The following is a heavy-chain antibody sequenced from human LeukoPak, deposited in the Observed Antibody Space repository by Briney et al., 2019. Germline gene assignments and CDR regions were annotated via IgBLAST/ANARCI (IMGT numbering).Heavy chain of an antibody. CDR3: ARELFGMVRGVLGMDV. Sequence: SETLSPTCTVSGGSISSGSYYWSWIRQPAGKGLEWIGRIYTSGSTNYNPSLKSRVTISVDTSKNQFSLKLSSVTAADTAVYYCARELFGMVRGVLGMDVWGKGTTVTVSS. V-gene: IGHV4-61*02. J-gene: IGHJ6*04. CDR2: IYTSGST. CDR1: GGSISSGSYY. D-gene: IGHD3-10*01.